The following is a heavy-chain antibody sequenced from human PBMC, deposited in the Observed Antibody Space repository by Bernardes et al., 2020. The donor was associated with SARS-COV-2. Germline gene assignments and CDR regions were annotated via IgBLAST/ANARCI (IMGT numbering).Heavy chain of an antibody. Sequence: SLRLSCAASGFTFSSYGMHWVRQAPGKGLEWVAFIRYDGSNKYYADSVKGRFTISRDNSKNTLYLQMNSLRAEDTAVYYCATAEPKYYYYYGMDVWGQGTTVTVSS. CDR1: GFTFSSYG. J-gene: IGHJ6*02. CDR3: ATAEPKYYYYYGMDV. CDR2: IRYDGSNK. V-gene: IGHV3-30*02.